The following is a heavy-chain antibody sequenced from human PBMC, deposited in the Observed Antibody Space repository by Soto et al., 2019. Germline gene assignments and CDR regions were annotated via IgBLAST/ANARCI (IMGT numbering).Heavy chain of an antibody. V-gene: IGHV3-23*05. Sequence: WWSLRLSCFVSVLSLTHYAIAWVRQAPGKGLECISTIDVLNGAWYSDSVRGRLAISRDVSRNTVYLQMGSLRVEDTAIYFCSDWRAGGPVNLDHWGPGTVVTVSS. J-gene: IGHJ4*02. CDR3: SDWRAGGPVNLDH. CDR2: IDVLNGA. D-gene: IGHD2-15*01. CDR1: VLSLTHYA.